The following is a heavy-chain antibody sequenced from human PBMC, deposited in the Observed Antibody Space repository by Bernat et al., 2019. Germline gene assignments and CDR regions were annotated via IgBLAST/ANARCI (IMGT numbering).Heavy chain of an antibody. J-gene: IGHJ5*02. Sequence: QVQLLVSGPGLVKPSGTLSLTCAVSGGSISSSNWWCWVRQPPCKGLEWIGEIYHSGRTNYNPSLKSRVTISVDKAKNKFSLKLRSVTAADTAVYDCVSMVVAATWGRFDHWGQGTLVTVSS. CDR3: VSMVVAATWGRFDH. V-gene: IGHV4-4*02. CDR1: GGSISSSNW. D-gene: IGHD2-15*01. CDR2: IYHSGRT.